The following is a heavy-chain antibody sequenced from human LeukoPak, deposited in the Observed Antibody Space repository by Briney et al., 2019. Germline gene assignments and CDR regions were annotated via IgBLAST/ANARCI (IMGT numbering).Heavy chain of an antibody. CDR3: AKGYRGAFDI. CDR1: GFTFSSYA. D-gene: IGHD1-14*01. CDR2: ISGSGGST. J-gene: IGHJ3*02. Sequence: GGSLRLSCAASGFTFSSYAMSWVRQAPGKGLEWVSAISGSGGSTYYADSVKGRVTISRDNAKNSLYLQMNSLRAEDMALYYCAKGYRGAFDIWGQGTMVTVSS. V-gene: IGHV3-23*01.